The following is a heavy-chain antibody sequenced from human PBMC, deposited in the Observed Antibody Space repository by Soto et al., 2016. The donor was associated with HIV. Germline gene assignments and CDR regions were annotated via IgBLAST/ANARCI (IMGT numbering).Heavy chain of an antibody. CDR3: ARSPNFXDPAGYFYLDY. V-gene: IGHV4-31*03. D-gene: IGHD3-22*01. Sequence: VQLQESGPGLVKPSQTLSLTCTVSGDSVSSAGYFWTWIRQLPGKGLDFIGYIPYTESTYYNPSLKSRLAISIDTSESQFSLKMSSVTAADTAVYYCARSPNFXDPAGYFYLDYWGQGILVTVS. CDR2: IPYTEST. J-gene: IGHJ4*02. CDR1: GDSVSSAGYF.